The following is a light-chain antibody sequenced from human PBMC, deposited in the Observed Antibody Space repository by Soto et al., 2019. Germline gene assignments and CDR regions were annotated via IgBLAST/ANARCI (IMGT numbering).Light chain of an antibody. CDR1: QSVSTN. Sequence: EIVLTQSPGTLSLSPGERATLSCRASQSVSTNLACYQHKPGQAPRLLISGASSRATGIPDRFSGRGSGTDFTLTISRLEPEDFVLYYCQHYGDSPITFGQGTRLEIK. V-gene: IGKV3-20*01. CDR3: QHYGDSPIT. CDR2: GAS. J-gene: IGKJ5*01.